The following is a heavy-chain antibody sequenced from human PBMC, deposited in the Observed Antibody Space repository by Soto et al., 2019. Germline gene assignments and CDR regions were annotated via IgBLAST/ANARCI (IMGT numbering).Heavy chain of an antibody. CDR2: ISGSGGST. Sequence: EVQLLESGGGLVQPGGSRRLSCAASGFTFSSYAMSWVRQAPGKGLEWVSAISGSGGSTYYADSVKGRFTISRDNAKNTLYLQMNSLRAEDTAVYYCARDRGGFFDYWGQGTLVTVSS. D-gene: IGHD2-15*01. V-gene: IGHV3-23*01. CDR1: GFTFSSYA. J-gene: IGHJ4*02. CDR3: ARDRGGFFDY.